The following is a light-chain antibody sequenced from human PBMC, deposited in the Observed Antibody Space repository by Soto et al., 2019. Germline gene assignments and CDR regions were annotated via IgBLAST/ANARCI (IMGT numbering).Light chain of an antibody. CDR3: QQYGSSPYT. Sequence: EIVLTQSPGTLSLSPGDRATLSCRASQSVSSSYLAWYQQKPGQAPRLLIYGASSRATGIPDRFSGSESETDFTLTIIRMEPEDFVVYYWQQYGSSPYTFGQGTKRAIK. CDR1: QSVSSSY. J-gene: IGKJ2*01. CDR2: GAS. V-gene: IGKV3-20*01.